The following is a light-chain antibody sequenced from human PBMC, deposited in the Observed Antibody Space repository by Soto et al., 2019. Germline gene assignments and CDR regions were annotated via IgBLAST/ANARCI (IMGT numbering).Light chain of an antibody. CDR3: QQYGSSPLIT. J-gene: IGKJ5*01. Sequence: EIVLTQSPGTLSLSPGERATLSCRASQSVSSSYLAWYQQKPGQAPMLLIYGASSRATGIPDRFSGSGSGTDFTLTISRLEPEDFAVYYCQQYGSSPLITFGQGTQLEIK. CDR2: GAS. CDR1: QSVSSSY. V-gene: IGKV3-20*01.